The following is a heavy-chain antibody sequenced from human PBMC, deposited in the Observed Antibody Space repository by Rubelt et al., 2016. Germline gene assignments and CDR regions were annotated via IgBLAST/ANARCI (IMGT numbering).Heavy chain of an antibody. V-gene: IGHV1-69*01. J-gene: IGHJ4*02. CDR3: ARRQQLGPFDY. CDR2: IIPIFGTA. D-gene: IGHD6-13*01. CDR1: GGTFRSYA. Sequence: QVQLVQSGAEVKKPGSSVKVSCKASGGTFRSYAIRWVRQAPGQGLEWMGGIIPIFGTATYAQKFQGRVTIIADESTSTAYMELSSLRSEDTAVYYCARRQQLGPFDYWGQGTLVTVSS.